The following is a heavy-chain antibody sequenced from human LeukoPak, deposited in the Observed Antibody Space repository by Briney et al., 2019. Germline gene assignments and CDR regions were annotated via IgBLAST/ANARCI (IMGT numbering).Heavy chain of an antibody. CDR2: INTNTGNP. CDR1: GYTFTSYY. V-gene: IGHV7-4-1*02. J-gene: IGHJ4*02. CDR3: ALDVECSSSPFDY. D-gene: IGHD6-6*01. Sequence: ASVKVSCKASGYTFTSYYMHWVRQAPGQGLEWMGWINTNTGNPTYAQGFTGRFVFSLDTSVSTAYLQISSLKAEDTAVYYCALDVECSSSPFDYWGQGTLVTVSS.